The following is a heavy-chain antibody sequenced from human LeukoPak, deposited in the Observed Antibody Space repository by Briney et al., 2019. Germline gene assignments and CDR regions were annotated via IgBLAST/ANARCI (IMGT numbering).Heavy chain of an antibody. CDR1: GFTFSSYS. V-gene: IGHV3-21*01. Sequence: GGSLRLSCAASGFTFSSYSMNWVRQAPGKGLEWVSSISSSSSYIYYADSVKGRFTISRDNAKNSLYLQMNSLRAEDTAVYYCARDRFKTHSSSRPSDYWGQGTLVTVSS. J-gene: IGHJ4*02. CDR3: ARDRFKTHSSSRPSDY. CDR2: ISSSSSYI. D-gene: IGHD6-6*01.